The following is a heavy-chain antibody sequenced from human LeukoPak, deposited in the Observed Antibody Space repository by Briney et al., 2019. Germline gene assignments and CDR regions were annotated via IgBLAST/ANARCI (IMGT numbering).Heavy chain of an antibody. CDR1: GFTFRSNG. J-gene: IGHJ4*02. D-gene: IGHD3-3*01. CDR3: AKGWNFGSGYYWGDYFDY. V-gene: IGHV3-23*01. CDR2: ISGSGGST. Sequence: GRSLRLSCAASGFTFRSNGMHWVRQAPGKGLEWVSAISGSGGSTYYADSVKGRFTISRDNSKNTLYLQMNSLRAEDTAVYYCAKGWNFGSGYYWGDYFDYWGQGTLVTVSS.